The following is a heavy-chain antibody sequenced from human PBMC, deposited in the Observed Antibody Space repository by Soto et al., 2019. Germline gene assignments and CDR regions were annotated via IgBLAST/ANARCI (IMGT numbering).Heavy chain of an antibody. Sequence: GGSLRLSCAASGFTFSSYWMHWVRQAPGKGLVWVSRINSDGSSTSYADSVKGRFTISRDNAKNTLYLQMNSLRAEDTAVYYCAKDRHSSSYLDYWGQGTLVTVYS. CDR3: AKDRHSSSYLDY. V-gene: IGHV3-74*01. CDR2: INSDGSST. CDR1: GFTFSSYW. D-gene: IGHD6-6*01. J-gene: IGHJ4*02.